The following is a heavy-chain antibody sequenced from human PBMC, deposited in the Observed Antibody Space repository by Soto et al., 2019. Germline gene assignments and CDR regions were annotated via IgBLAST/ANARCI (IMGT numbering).Heavy chain of an antibody. J-gene: IGHJ5*02. V-gene: IGHV1-69*13. D-gene: IGHD2-2*01. CDR2: IIPIFGTA. CDR1: VRTFSSYA. CDR3: ASGRGRYCSSTSCYSFLPVWFDP. Sequence: SVKVSCKASVRTFSSYAISWVRQAPGQGLEWMGGIIPIFGTANYAQKFQGRVTITADESTSTAYMELCSLRSEDTAVYYCASGRGRYCSSTSCYSFLPVWFDPWGKGTLVTVAS.